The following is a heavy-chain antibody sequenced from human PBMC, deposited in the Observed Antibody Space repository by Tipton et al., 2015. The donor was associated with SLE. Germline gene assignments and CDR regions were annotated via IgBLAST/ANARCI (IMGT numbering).Heavy chain of an antibody. CDR3: ARGRRDGYNYLDY. J-gene: IGHJ4*02. Sequence: TLSLTCTVSGGSISSYYWSWIRQPPGKGLEWIGYIYYSGSTNYNPSLKSRVTISVDTSKNQFSLKLSSVTAADTAVYYCARGRRDGYNYLDYWGQGTLVTVSS. V-gene: IGHV4-59*01. D-gene: IGHD5-24*01. CDR2: IYYSGST. CDR1: GGSISSYY.